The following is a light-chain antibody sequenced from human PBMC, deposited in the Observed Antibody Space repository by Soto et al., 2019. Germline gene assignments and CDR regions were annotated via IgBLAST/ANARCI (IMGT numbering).Light chain of an antibody. Sequence: QSAXTQPASVSGSPGQSITISCSGTNSDIGAYDYVSWYQQHPGKPPILIIYNVNNRPSGVSFRFSGSKSANTASLTISGLXXEXXXXYXCLSHTTRRIYVFGPGTKLTVL. CDR3: LSHTTRRIYV. CDR2: NVN. J-gene: IGLJ1*01. CDR1: NSDIGAYDY. V-gene: IGLV2-14*03.